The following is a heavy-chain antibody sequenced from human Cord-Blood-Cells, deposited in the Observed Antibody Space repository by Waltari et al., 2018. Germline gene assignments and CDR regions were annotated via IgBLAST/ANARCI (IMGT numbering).Heavy chain of an antibody. Sequence: QVQLQQWGAGLLKPSETLSLTCAVYGGSFSGYSWSWSRKPPGKGLEWIGEIKHSGSTNYNPSLKSRVTISVDTSKNQFSLKLSSVTAADTAVYYCARGRVYSSSWYTYWGQGTLVTVSS. CDR1: GGSFSGYS. CDR3: ARGRVYSSSWYTY. V-gene: IGHV4-34*01. J-gene: IGHJ4*02. D-gene: IGHD6-13*01. CDR2: IKHSGST.